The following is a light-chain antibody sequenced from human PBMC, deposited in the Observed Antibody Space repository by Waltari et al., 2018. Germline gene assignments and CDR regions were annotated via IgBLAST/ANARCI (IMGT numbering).Light chain of an antibody. CDR1: QSVNTW. Sequence: IQMTQSPSTLSASAGDRVARTCRPSQSVNTWLAWYQQRPGKAPNLLIYRASSLQSGVPSRFSGRGSGTEFTLTINSLQPDDFASYYCQQYNSFPWTFGQGTKVEIK. V-gene: IGKV1-5*03. CDR2: RAS. J-gene: IGKJ1*01. CDR3: QQYNSFPWT.